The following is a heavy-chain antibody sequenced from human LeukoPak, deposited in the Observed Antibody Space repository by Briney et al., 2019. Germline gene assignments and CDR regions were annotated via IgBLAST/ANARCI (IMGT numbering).Heavy chain of an antibody. J-gene: IGHJ5*02. D-gene: IGHD2-2*01. CDR3: VREPYIRSSLNWFDP. CDR1: GFTFSSYG. Sequence: GRSLRLSCAASGFTFSSYGMHWVRQAPGKGLEWVAVIWYDGSNKYYADSVKGRFTISRDNSKNTLYLQMNSLRAEDTAVYYCVREPYIRSSLNWFDPWGQGTLVTVSS. CDR2: IWYDGSNK. V-gene: IGHV3-33*01.